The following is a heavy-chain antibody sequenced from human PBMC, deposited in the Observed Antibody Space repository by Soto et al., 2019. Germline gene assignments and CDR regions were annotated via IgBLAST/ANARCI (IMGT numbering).Heavy chain of an antibody. CDR3: AKRAIFGVVPVGNWFDP. D-gene: IGHD3-3*01. J-gene: IGHJ5*02. Sequence: GGSLRLSCAASGFTFSSYAMSWVRQAPGKGLEWVSAIRGSGGSTYYADSEKGRFTIARDNSKNTLYLQMNSLRAEDTDLYYCAKRAIFGVVPVGNWFDPWGQGTLVTVSS. CDR2: IRGSGGST. V-gene: IGHV3-23*01. CDR1: GFTFSSYA.